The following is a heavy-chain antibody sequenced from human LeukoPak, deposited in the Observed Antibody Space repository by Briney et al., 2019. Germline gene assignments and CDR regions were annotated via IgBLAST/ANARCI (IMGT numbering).Heavy chain of an antibody. CDR3: ASRMFYNWFDP. CDR2: IYYSGST. J-gene: IGHJ5*02. V-gene: IGHV4-61*01. D-gene: IGHD3-10*02. Sequence: SETLSLTCTVSGDSVSSGIYYWTWIRQPPGKGLEWIGYIYYSGSTNYNPSLKSRVTISVDTSKNQFSLRLSSVTAADTAVHYCASRMFYNWFDPWGQGTLVTVSS. CDR1: GDSVSSGIYY.